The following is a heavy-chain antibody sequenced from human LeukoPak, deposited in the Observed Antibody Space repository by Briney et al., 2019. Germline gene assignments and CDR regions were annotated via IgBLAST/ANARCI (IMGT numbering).Heavy chain of an antibody. CDR3: ARDYYDSSGYYYPA. CDR1: GGTFSSYA. Sequence: GASVKVSCKASGGTFSSYAISWVRQAPGQGLEWMGRIIPIFGIANYAQKFQGRVTITADKSTSTAYMELSSLRSEDTAVYYCARDYYDSSGYYYPAWGQGTLVTVSS. V-gene: IGHV1-69*04. CDR2: IIPIFGIA. D-gene: IGHD3-22*01. J-gene: IGHJ4*02.